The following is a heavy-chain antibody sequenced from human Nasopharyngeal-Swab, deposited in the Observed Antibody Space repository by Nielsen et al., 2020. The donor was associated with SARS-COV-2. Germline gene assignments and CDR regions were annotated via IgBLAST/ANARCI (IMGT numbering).Heavy chain of an antibody. CDR2: IYYSGST. J-gene: IGHJ6*03. D-gene: IGHD3-16*01. V-gene: IGHV4-30-4*01. CDR1: GGSISSGDYY. CDR3: ARGGAGYYYYMDV. Sequence: LRLSCTVSGGSISSGDYYWSWIRQPPGKGLEWIGYIYYSGSTYYNPSLKSRVTISVDTSKNQFSLKLSSVTAADTAMYYCARGGAGYYYYMDVWGKGTTVTVSS.